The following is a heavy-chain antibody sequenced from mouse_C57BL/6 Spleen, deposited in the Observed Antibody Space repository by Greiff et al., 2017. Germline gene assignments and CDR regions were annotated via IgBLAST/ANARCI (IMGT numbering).Heavy chain of an antibody. CDR1: GYAFTNYL. D-gene: IGHD1-1*01. V-gene: IGHV1-54*01. CDR3: ARGEDVSSFYWYFDV. CDR2: INPGSGGT. Sequence: QVQLQQSGAELVRPGTSVKVSCKASGYAFTNYLIEWVKQRPGQGLEWIGVINPGSGGTNYNEKFKGKATLTADTSSSTAYMQLSSLTSEDSAVYVCARGEDVSSFYWYFDVWGTGTTVTVSS. J-gene: IGHJ1*03.